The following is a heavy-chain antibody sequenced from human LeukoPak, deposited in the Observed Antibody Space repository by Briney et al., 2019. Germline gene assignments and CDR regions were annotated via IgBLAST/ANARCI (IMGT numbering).Heavy chain of an antibody. V-gene: IGHV3-7*01. Sequence: GGSLRLSCAASGFTFSSYWMSWVRQAPGKGLEWVANIKQDGSEKYYVDSVKGRFTISRDNAKNSLYLQMNSLRAEDTAVYYCARGGSGSYYATRRAQQRIDYWGQGTLVTVSS. CDR3: ARGGSGSYYATRRAQQRIDY. CDR2: IKQDGSEK. J-gene: IGHJ4*02. CDR1: GFTFSSYW. D-gene: IGHD3-10*01.